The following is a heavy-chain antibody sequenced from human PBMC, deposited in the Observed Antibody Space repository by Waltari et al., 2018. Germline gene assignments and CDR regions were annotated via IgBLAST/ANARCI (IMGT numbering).Heavy chain of an antibody. CDR3: AGRRRRSNWKNAFDI. V-gene: IGHV4-34*04. Sequence: QVQLQQWGAGLLKPSETLSLTCAVYGGSFSGYYWSWIRQPPGKGLEWIGEINHSGSTNNSPSRKVRGNISVDTAKNQFSLKLSGVAAADTAVYYCAGRRRRSNWKNAFDIWGQGTMVTVSS. D-gene: IGHD1-20*01. CDR1: GGSFSGYY. CDR2: INHSGST. J-gene: IGHJ3*02.